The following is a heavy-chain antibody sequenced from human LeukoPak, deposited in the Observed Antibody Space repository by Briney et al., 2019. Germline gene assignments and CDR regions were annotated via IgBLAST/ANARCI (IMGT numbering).Heavy chain of an antibody. J-gene: IGHJ5*02. CDR1: GGSISSGGYY. V-gene: IGHV4-61*08. Sequence: SETLSLTCTVSGGSISSGGYYWSWIRQHPGKGLEWIGYIYYSGSTNYNPSLKSRVTISVDTSKNQFSLKLGSVTAADTAVYYCASTSHSSSWYGHGWFDPWGQGTLVTVSS. D-gene: IGHD6-13*01. CDR2: IYYSGST. CDR3: ASTSHSSSWYGHGWFDP.